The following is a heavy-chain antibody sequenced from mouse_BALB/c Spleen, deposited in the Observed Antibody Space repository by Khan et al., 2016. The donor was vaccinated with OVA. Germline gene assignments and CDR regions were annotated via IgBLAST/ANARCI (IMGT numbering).Heavy chain of an antibody. J-gene: IGHJ2*01. CDR3: ARIGHYRYDCFDY. V-gene: IGHV8-11*01. Sequence: QVTLKESGPGILQPSQTLSLTCSFSGFSLSTYGIGVGWIRQPSGKGLEWLAHIWWTDDKYYNTALKSRLTIANDTSNTQEFLKIASADTADTATDYCARIGHYRYDCFDYWGQGTTLTVSS. D-gene: IGHD2-14*01. CDR1: GFSLSTYGIG. CDR2: IWWTDDK.